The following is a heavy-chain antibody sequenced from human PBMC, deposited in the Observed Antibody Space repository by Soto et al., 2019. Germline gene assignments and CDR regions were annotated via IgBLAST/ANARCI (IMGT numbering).Heavy chain of an antibody. J-gene: IGHJ4*02. D-gene: IGHD3-22*01. CDR3: VGGGYVSSGYYYSYFDF. Sequence: QVQLVQSGAEVKKPGSSVKVSCKASGGTFSSYAISWVRQAPGQGLEWMGGIILIFGTANYAQKFQGRVTITADDSTGIGYMELGSLGADYRAVYYWVGGGYVSSGYYYSYFDFWGQGTMVTVSS. CDR1: GGTFSSYA. V-gene: IGHV1-69*01. CDR2: IILIFGTA.